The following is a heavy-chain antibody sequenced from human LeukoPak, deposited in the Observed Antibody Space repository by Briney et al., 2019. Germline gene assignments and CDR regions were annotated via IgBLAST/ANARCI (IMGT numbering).Heavy chain of an antibody. CDR1: GFTFSSYA. V-gene: IGHV3-23*01. J-gene: IGHJ4*02. CDR3: AAQSARPQYYFDY. D-gene: IGHD6-6*01. Sequence: GGSLRLSCAASGFTFSSYAMSWVRQAPGKGLEWVSVISGSGGSTYYADSVKGRFTISRDNSKNTLYLQMNSLRAEDTAVYYCAAQSARPQYYFDYWGQGTLVTVSS. CDR2: ISGSGGST.